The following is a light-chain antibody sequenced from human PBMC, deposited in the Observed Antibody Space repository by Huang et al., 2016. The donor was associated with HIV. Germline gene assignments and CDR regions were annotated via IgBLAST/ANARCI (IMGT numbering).Light chain of an antibody. Sequence: EIVMTQSPATLSVSPGERATLSCMASQSVSGNLAWYQPQPGQAPRPLIYGASTRGTGIPARFRGSGAGTEFTLTISSLQSEDFAVYYCQQYNNWPGYTFGQGTKLEIK. CDR3: QQYNNWPGYT. V-gene: IGKV3-15*01. CDR1: QSVSGN. J-gene: IGKJ2*01. CDR2: GAS.